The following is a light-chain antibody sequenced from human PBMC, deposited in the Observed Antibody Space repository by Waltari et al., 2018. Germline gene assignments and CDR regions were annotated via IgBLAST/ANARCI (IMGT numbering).Light chain of an antibody. CDR1: QTISGSW. J-gene: IGKJ4*01. CDR3: QQYDGSSVT. CDR2: GAS. V-gene: IGKV3-20*01. Sequence: EIVLTQSPGTLSLSPGERATLSCRASQTISGSWLTWYQQKPGQAPRLLIYGASIRDTAIPDRFSGSGSGTDFTLTISRLEPEDFAVYYCQQYDGSSVTFGGGTKVEIK.